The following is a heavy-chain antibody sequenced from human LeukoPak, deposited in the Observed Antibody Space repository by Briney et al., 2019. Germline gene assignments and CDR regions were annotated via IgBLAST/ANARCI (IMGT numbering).Heavy chain of an antibody. J-gene: IGHJ3*02. CDR2: IYYSGTT. D-gene: IGHD3-22*01. V-gene: IGHV4-31*03. CDR1: GGSISSGDYY. CDR3: ARSTGDYYDSMENAFDI. Sequence: SQTLSLTCTVSGGSISSGDYYWSWIRQHPGKGLEWIGYIYYSGTTYYNPSLKSGVTISVDTSKNQFSLKLSSVTAADTAVYYCARSTGDYYDSMENAFDIWGQGTKVTVSS.